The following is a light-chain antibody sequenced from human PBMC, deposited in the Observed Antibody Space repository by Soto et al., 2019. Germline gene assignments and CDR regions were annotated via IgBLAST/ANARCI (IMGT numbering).Light chain of an antibody. CDR1: QSVSGN. Sequence: EVVMTQSPATLSVSPGERATLSCRASQSVSGNLAWYQQKPGQAPRLLIYDTSIMATGTPARFSGSGSGTALTLNISSLESEDFATYYCHQYDYWWPVDQGANVHIK. V-gene: IGKV3-15*01. CDR2: DTS. CDR3: HQYDYWWP. J-gene: IGKJ1*01.